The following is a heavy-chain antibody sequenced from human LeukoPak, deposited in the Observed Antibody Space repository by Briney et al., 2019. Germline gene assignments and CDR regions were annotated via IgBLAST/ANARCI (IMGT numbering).Heavy chain of an antibody. J-gene: IGHJ4*02. V-gene: IGHV4-4*07. CDR1: GYSISSGYY. Sequence: SETLSLTCSVSGYSISSGYYWSWIRQPAGKGLEWIGRIYTSGTINFNPSLKSRVTMSVDKSKNHFSLKLTSVTAADTAVYYCARARSGKWGFDYWGQGTLVTVSS. CDR3: ARARSGKWGFDY. CDR2: IYTSGTI. D-gene: IGHD1-26*01.